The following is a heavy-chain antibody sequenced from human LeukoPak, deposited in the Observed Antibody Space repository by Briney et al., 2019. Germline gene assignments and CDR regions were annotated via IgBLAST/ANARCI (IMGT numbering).Heavy chain of an antibody. V-gene: IGHV4-39*07. D-gene: IGHD2-21*01. CDR2: IYHSGNT. CDR3: ARNRGAYCGGDCHSYYYYYMDV. CDR1: GGSISSSSYY. J-gene: IGHJ6*03. Sequence: SETLSLTCTVSGGSISSSSYYWGWIRQPPGEGLEWIGYIYHSGNTYYHPSLKSRVTMSVDRSKNQFSLKLSSVTAADAAVYYCARNRGAYCGGDCHSYYYYYMDVWGKGTTVTVSS.